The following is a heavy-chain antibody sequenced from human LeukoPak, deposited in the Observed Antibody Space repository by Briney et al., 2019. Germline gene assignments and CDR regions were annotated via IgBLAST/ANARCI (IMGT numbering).Heavy chain of an antibody. J-gene: IGHJ4*02. CDR1: GGSISSGDYY. CDR3: TRDRAGSFDY. V-gene: IGHV4-30-4*01. D-gene: IGHD6-13*01. CDR2: IYYSGST. Sequence: SETLSLTCTVSGGSISSGDYYWSWIRQPPGKGLEWIGYIYYSGSTYYNPSLKSRVTISVDTSKNQFSLKLSSVTAADTAVYYCTRDRAGSFDYWGQGTLVTVSS.